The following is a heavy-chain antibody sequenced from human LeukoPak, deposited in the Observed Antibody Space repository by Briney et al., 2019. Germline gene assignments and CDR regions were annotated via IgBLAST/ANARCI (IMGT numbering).Heavy chain of an antibody. J-gene: IGHJ1*01. Sequence: GGSLRLSCAASGFTVSSYSMNWVLQAPGKGLEWVSSITSSSSYIYYADSVKGRFTLSRDNAKNSLYLQMNSLRAEDTAVYYCARGGAAAALRWGQGTLVTVSS. CDR3: ARGGAAAALR. V-gene: IGHV3-21*01. D-gene: IGHD6-13*01. CDR1: GFTVSSYS. CDR2: ITSSSSYI.